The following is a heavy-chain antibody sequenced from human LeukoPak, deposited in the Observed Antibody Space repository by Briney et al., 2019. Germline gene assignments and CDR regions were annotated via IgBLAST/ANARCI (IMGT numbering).Heavy chain of an antibody. CDR3: ARDPYSSSWYYFGY. Sequence: GGSLRLSCAASGFTFSSYWMHWVRQAPGRGLVWVSRINSDGSSTNYADSVKGRFTISRDNAKNTLYLEMNSLRAEDTAVYYCARDPYSSSWYYFGYWGQGTLVTVSS. J-gene: IGHJ4*02. V-gene: IGHV3-74*01. CDR2: INSDGSST. CDR1: GFTFSSYW. D-gene: IGHD6-13*01.